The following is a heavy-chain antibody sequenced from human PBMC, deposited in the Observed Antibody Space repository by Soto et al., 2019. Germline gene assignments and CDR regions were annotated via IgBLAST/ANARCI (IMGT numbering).Heavy chain of an antibody. Sequence: SETLSLTCTVSGGSVSSGSYYWSCIRQPPGEGLEWIGQIHYSGTINYNPSLKSRVTMSLDTSKNQFSLKVSSVTAADTAIYYCVRDWAGDPGHMDVWGQGTTVS. D-gene: IGHD3-10*01. J-gene: IGHJ6*02. V-gene: IGHV4-61*01. CDR2: IHYSGTI. CDR3: VRDWAGDPGHMDV. CDR1: GGSVSSGSYY.